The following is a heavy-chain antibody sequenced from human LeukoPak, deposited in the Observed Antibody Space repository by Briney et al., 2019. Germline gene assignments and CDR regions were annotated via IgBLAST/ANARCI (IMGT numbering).Heavy chain of an antibody. CDR3: ARDQGYYDSSGYYYVFSFYDY. Sequence: GGSLRLSCAASGFTFSSYWMSWVRQAPGKGLEWVANIKQDGGEKYYVDSVKGRFTISKDNAKNSLYLQMNSLRAEDTAVYYCARDQGYYDSSGYYYVFSFYDYWGQGTLVTVSS. D-gene: IGHD3-22*01. V-gene: IGHV3-7*01. CDR2: IKQDGGEK. CDR1: GFTFSSYW. J-gene: IGHJ4*02.